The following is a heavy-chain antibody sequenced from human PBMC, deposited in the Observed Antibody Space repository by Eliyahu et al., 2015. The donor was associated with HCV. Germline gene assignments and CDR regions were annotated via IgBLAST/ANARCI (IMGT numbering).Heavy chain of an antibody. CDR2: ISSSGSTI. J-gene: IGHJ6*02. D-gene: IGHD3-3*01. CDR1: GFTFSXYY. V-gene: IGHV3-11*01. CDR3: ARDGREYDFWSGYFQQDSYYYYGMDV. Sequence: QVQLVESGGGLVKPGGSLRLSCAASGFTFSXYYXXWXRXAPGKGLEWVSYISSSGSTIYYADSVKGRFTISRDNAKNSLYLQMNSLRAEDTAVYYCARDGREYDFWSGYFQQDSYYYYGMDVWGQGTTVTVSS.